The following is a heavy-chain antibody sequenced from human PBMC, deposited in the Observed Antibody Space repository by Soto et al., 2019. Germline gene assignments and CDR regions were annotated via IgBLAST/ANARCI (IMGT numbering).Heavy chain of an antibody. CDR1: GGSISSSSYY. V-gene: IGHV4-39*02. D-gene: IGHD3-10*01. J-gene: IGHJ6*03. Sequence: QLQLQESGPGLVKPSETLSLTCTVSGGSISSSSYYWGWIRQPPGKGLEWIGSIYYSGTTYYNPSLKSRVTISVNTSKNHFFLKLSPGTAADTALYYGARLLAELLTLYSYYYYMDVWGKGTTVTVSS. CDR3: ARLLAELLTLYSYYYYMDV. CDR2: IYYSGTT.